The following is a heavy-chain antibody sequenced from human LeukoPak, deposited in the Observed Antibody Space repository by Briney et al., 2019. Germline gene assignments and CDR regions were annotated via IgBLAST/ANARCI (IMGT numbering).Heavy chain of an antibody. D-gene: IGHD6-13*01. CDR2: IYYSGST. Sequence: PSETLSLTCTVSGGSISSSSYYWGWIRQPPGKGLEWIGSIYYSGSTYYNPSLKSRVTISVDTSKNQFSLKLSSVTAADTAVYYCARASSSWYSMGWFDPWGQGTLVTVSS. CDR1: GGSISSSSYY. V-gene: IGHV4-39*07. CDR3: ARASSSWYSMGWFDP. J-gene: IGHJ5*02.